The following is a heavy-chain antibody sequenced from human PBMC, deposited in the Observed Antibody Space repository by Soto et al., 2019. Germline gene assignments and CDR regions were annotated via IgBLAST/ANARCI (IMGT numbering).Heavy chain of an antibody. CDR1: GFTVSNSY. CDR3: ARCEGLGKYCYYFAY. V-gene: IGHV3-66*01. J-gene: IGHJ4*02. CDR2: IYSGGTT. Sequence: EVQVVESGGGLVQPGGSLRLSCAASGFTVSNSYMSWVRQAPGKGLEWVSAIYSGGTTYYADSVQGRFTISRDNPKNSLYLQMSSLRGEDTAVYYCARCEGLGKYCYYFAYWGQGTLVTVSS. D-gene: IGHD3-16*01.